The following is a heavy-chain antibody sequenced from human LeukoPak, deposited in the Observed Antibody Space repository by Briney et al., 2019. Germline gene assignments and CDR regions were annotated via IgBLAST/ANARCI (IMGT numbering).Heavy chain of an antibody. Sequence: GRSLRLSCAASGFTFSSYAMHWVRQAPGKGLEWVAVISYDGNNKYYADSVKGRFTISRDNSKDTLYLQMNSLRADDTAVYYCARGGYTGYDNFDYWGQGTLVTVSS. D-gene: IGHD5-12*01. CDR3: ARGGYTGYDNFDY. CDR1: GFTFSSYA. V-gene: IGHV3-30-3*01. J-gene: IGHJ4*02. CDR2: ISYDGNNK.